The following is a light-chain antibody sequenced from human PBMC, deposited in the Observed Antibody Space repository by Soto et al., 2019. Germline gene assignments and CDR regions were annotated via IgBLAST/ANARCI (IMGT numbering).Light chain of an antibody. CDR1: SSNIGSNP. CDR2: NDN. J-gene: IGLJ3*02. CDR3: APWEGALNGPL. Sequence: QSVLTQPPSLSGTPGQRVIIACSGGSSNIGSNPVNWYQHLPGTAPKLLIYNDNQRPSGVPARFSGSRSGTSASLAISGLQSDDEADYYCAPWEGALNGPLCGGGTKLTVL. V-gene: IGLV1-44*01.